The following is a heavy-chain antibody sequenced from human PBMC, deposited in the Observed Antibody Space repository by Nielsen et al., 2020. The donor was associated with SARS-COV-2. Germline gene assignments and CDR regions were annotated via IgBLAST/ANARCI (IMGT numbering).Heavy chain of an antibody. CDR2: IYYSGTT. J-gene: IGHJ3*02. CDR1: GGSFSGYY. V-gene: IGHV4-30-4*08. CDR3: ARATMTDADAFDI. Sequence: LRLSCAVYGGSFSGYYWSWIRQPPGKGLEWIGYIYYSGTTYYNPSHESRATISVATSKSQFSLKLRSVTAADTAVYYCARATMTDADAFDIWGQGAMVTVSS. D-gene: IGHD4-17*01.